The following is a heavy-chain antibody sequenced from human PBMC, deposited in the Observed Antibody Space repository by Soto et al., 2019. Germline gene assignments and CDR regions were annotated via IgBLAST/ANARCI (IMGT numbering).Heavy chain of an antibody. J-gene: IGHJ5*02. D-gene: IGHD6-13*01. CDR3: AREESIAAAGSAYNWFDP. CDR2: INAGNGNT. V-gene: IGHV1-3*01. CDR1: GYTFTSYA. Sequence: ASVKVSCKASGYTFTSYAMHWVRQAPGQRLEWMGWINAGNGNTKYSQKFQGRVTITRDTSASTAYMELSSLRSEDTAVYYCAREESIAAAGSAYNWFDPWRQGTLVTVSS.